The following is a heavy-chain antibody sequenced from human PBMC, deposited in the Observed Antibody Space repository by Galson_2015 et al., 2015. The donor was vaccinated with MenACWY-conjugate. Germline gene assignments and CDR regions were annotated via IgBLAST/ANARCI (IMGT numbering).Heavy chain of an antibody. J-gene: IGHJ5*02. D-gene: IGHD6-19*01. Sequence: SLRLSCAASGFTFDDYGMSWVRQAPGKGLEWVSGINWNGGSTGYADSVKGRFTISRDNAKNSLYLQMNSLRAEDTALYYCARVTQWLVPLSAFDPWGQGTLVTVSS. CDR3: ARVTQWLVPLSAFDP. CDR1: GFTFDDYG. V-gene: IGHV3-20*04. CDR2: INWNGGST.